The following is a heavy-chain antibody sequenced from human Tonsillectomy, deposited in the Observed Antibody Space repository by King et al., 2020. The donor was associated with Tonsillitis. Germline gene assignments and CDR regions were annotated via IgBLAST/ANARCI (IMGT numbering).Heavy chain of an antibody. J-gene: IGHJ4*02. CDR1: GFTVSSFE. Sequence: DVQLVESGGGFVQPGGSLRLSCSSSGFTVSSFEMNWVRQAPGKGLEWLSYIGSSGSTLYYADSVKDRYTISRDNAKNSLYLQMNSLRDEDTAIYYCARGAIGYSYRLDYWGQGTLVTVSS. V-gene: IGHV3-48*03. CDR2: IGSSGSTL. CDR3: ARGAIGYSYRLDY. D-gene: IGHD5-18*01.